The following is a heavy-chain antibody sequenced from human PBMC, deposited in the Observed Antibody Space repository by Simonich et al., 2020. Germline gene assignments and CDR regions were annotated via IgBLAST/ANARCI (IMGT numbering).Heavy chain of an antibody. V-gene: IGHV1-2*02. Sequence: QVQLVQSGAEVKKPGASVKVSCKASGYTFTGYYMHWVRQAPVQGLEWKGLINPNRGGTNYAQKLQGRVTKTRDTSISTAYMELSRLRSDDTAVYYCARWPSIPASYGSGSYFDYWGQGTLVTVSS. J-gene: IGHJ4*02. CDR1: GYTFTGYY. CDR2: INPNRGGT. D-gene: IGHD3-10*01. CDR3: ARWPSIPASYGSGSYFDY.